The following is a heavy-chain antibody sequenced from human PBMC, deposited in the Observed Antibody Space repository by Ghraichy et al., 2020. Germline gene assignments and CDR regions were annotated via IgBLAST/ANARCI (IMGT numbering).Heavy chain of an antibody. Sequence: SQTLSLTCTVSGGSISSSSYYWGWIRQPPGKGLEWIGSIYYSGSTYYNPSLKSRVTISVDTSKNQFSLKLSSVTAADTAVYYCARQVPRTAHFDYWGQGTLVTVSS. J-gene: IGHJ4*02. D-gene: IGHD1/OR15-1a*01. CDR2: IYYSGST. V-gene: IGHV4-39*01. CDR3: ARQVPRTAHFDY. CDR1: GGSISSSSYY.